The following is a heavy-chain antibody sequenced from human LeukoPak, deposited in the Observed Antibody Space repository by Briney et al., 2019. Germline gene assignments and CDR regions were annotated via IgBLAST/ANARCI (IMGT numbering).Heavy chain of an antibody. CDR1: GGSISSGGYY. CDR2: IYHSGST. V-gene: IGHV4-30-2*01. CDR3: ARASHVVVPAAAYYFDY. Sequence: SETLSLTCTVSGGSISSGGYYWSWIRQPPGKGLEWIVYIYHSGSTYYNPSLKSRVTISVDRSKNQFSLKLSSVTAADTAVYYCARASHVVVPAAAYYFDYWGQGTLVTVSS. D-gene: IGHD2-2*01. J-gene: IGHJ4*02.